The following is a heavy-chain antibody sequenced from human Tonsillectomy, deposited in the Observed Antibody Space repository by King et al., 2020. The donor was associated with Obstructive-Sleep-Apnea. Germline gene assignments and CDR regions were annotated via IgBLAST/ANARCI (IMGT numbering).Heavy chain of an antibody. CDR3: ASQGDRLDLLDDALDI. Sequence: VQLVESRAEVKKPGESLKISCKGSGYNFAINWIGWVRQMPGKGLQWMGIIFPADSDTRYSPSFEGRVTLATDKSIGTAYLQWGSLKASDTAMYYCASQGDRLDLLDDALDIWGQGKMVTVSS. V-gene: IGHV5-51*01. D-gene: IGHD1-1*01. J-gene: IGHJ3*02. CDR2: IFPADSDT. CDR1: GYNFAINW.